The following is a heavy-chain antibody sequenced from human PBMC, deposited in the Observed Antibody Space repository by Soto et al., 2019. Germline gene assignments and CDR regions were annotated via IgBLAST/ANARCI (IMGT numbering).Heavy chain of an antibody. J-gene: IGHJ5*02. CDR1: GYSFTSYW. CDR3: AIERGLQVHSYGYFDWFDP. CDR2: IDPSDSYT. D-gene: IGHD5-18*01. Sequence: PGESLKISCKGSGYSFTSYWISWVRQMPGKGPEWMGRIDPSDSYTNYSPSFQGHVTISADKSINTAYLQWSSLKASDTAMYYCAIERGLQVHSYGYFDWFDPWGQGTLVTVSS. V-gene: IGHV5-10-1*01.